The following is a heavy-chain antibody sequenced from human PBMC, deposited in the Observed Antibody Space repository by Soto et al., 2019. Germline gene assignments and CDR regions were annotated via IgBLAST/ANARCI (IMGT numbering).Heavy chain of an antibody. J-gene: IGHJ4*02. V-gene: IGHV3-30-3*01. CDR3: ARVQWIYGEALDSGFDY. D-gene: IGHD5-12*01. CDR1: GFTFSSYA. CDR2: ISYDGSNK. Sequence: GGSLRLSCAASGFTFSSYAMHWVRQAPGKGLEWVAVISYDGSNKYYADSVKGRFTISRDNSKNTLYLQMNSLRAEDTAVYYCARVQWIYGEALDSGFDYWGQGTLVTVSS.